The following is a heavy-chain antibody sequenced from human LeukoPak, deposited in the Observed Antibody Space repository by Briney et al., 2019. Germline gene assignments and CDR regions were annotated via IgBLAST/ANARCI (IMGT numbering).Heavy chain of an antibody. Sequence: GGSLRLSCAASGFTFSSYAMSWVRQAPGKGLERVSAISGSGGSTYYADSVKGRFTISRDNAKNSLYLQMNSLRSDDTAFYFCARGQTNRLLWIGESLSNINPFDYWGQGTLVTVSS. CDR3: ARGQTNRLLWIGESLSNINPFDY. D-gene: IGHD3-10*01. CDR1: GFTFSSYA. J-gene: IGHJ4*02. V-gene: IGHV3-23*01. CDR2: ISGSGGST.